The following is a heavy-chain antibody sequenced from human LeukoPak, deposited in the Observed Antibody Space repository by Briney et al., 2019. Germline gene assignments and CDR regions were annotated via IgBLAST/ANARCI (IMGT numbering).Heavy chain of an antibody. J-gene: IGHJ4*02. D-gene: IGHD6-19*01. V-gene: IGHV3-11*04. Sequence: GGSLRLSCAASGFTFSDYYMSWIRQAPGKGLEWVSYISSSGSTIYYADSVKGRFTISRDKAKNSLYLQMNSLRAEDTAMYYCAREYSSGWYYFDYWGQGTLVTVSS. CDR1: GFTFSDYY. CDR2: ISSSGSTI. CDR3: AREYSSGWYYFDY.